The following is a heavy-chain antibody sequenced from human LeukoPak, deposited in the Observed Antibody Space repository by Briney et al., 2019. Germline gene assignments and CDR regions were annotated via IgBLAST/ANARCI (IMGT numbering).Heavy chain of an antibody. CDR1: GGSISSGSYY. J-gene: IGHJ4*02. D-gene: IGHD3-3*01. CDR3: ARDLYDFWSGYYLDY. V-gene: IGHV4-61*02. CDR2: IYTSGST. Sequence: SQTLSLTCTVSGGSISSGSYYWSWIRQPAGKGLEWIGRIYTSGSTNYNPSLKSRVTISVDTSKNQFSLKLSSVTAADTAVYYCARDLYDFWSGYYLDYRGQGTLVTVSS.